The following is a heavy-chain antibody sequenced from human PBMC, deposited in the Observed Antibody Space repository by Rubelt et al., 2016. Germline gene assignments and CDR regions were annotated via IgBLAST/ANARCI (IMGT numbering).Heavy chain of an antibody. CDR2: IIPIFGTA. Sequence: QVQLVQSGAEVKKPGSSVKVSCKASGGTFSSYAISWVRQAPGQGLEWMGGIIPIFGTANYAQKFQGSVTITAEQATSTAYMELSSLRSEDTAVYYCASPPYDILTGYDYYYGMDVWGQGTTVTVSS. J-gene: IGHJ6*02. CDR1: GGTFSSYA. D-gene: IGHD3-9*01. CDR3: ASPPYDILTGYDYYYGMDV. V-gene: IGHV1-69*01.